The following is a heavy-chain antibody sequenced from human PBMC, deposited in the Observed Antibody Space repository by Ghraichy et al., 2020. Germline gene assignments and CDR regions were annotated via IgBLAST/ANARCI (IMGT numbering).Heavy chain of an antibody. CDR1: GFTFSDYY. CDR3: ARTARLLDV. CDR2: ISAGSSDT. J-gene: IGHJ6*02. Sequence: GGSLRLSCAASGFTFSDYYMTWIRQAPGKGLEYISYISAGSSDTKYADSVKGRFTISRDNAKNSLYLQMNSLRAEDTAVYYCARTARLLDVGGQVTTFTVSS. V-gene: IGHV3-11*06. D-gene: IGHD2-15*01.